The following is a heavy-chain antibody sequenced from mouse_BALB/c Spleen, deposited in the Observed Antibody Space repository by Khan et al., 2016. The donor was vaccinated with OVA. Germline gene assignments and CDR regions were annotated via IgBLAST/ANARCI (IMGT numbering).Heavy chain of an antibody. Sequence: EVQLQESGPGLVKPSQSLSLTCTVTGYSITSDYAWNWIRQFPGNKLEWMGYISYSGSTSYNPSLKSRFSIRRETSKNQFFLQLNSVTTEDTATYYCVMGRTYWGQGTLVTVSA. V-gene: IGHV3-2*02. CDR1: GYSITSDYA. D-gene: IGHD2-3*01. CDR3: VMGRTY. J-gene: IGHJ3*01. CDR2: ISYSGST.